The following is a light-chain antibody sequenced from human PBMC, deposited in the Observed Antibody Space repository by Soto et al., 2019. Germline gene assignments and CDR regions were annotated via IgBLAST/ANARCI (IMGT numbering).Light chain of an antibody. CDR3: QQYDTYWT. J-gene: IGKJ1*01. CDR1: QSISTW. Sequence: DIQMTQSPSTLSASVGDRVTITCRASQSISTWLAWYQQKPGKAPKLLIYRASALESGVPSRFSGGGSGTEFTLTISILQPEDFATYYCQQYDTYWTFGQGTKVEIK. V-gene: IGKV1-5*03. CDR2: RAS.